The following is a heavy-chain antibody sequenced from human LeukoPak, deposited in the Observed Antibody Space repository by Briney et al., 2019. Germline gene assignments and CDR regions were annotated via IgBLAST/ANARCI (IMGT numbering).Heavy chain of an antibody. CDR2: IYYSGST. Sequence: SETLSLTCSVSGGSISSYYWSWIRQPPGQGLEWIGYIYYSGSTNYNPSLKSRVSISVDTSKNQVSLKLSSVTAADTAVYYCARFTDSGGYIDYWGQGTLVTVSS. V-gene: IGHV4-59*08. CDR3: ARFTDSGGYIDY. J-gene: IGHJ4*02. CDR1: GGSISSYY. D-gene: IGHD3-22*01.